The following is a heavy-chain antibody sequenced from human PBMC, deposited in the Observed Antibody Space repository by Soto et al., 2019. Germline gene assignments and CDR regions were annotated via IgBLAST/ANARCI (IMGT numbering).Heavy chain of an antibody. Sequence: EVQLMESGGGLVKPGGSLRLSCAASGFTFSSYTMLWVRQSPGKGLEWVTSISSSSSYIYYADSVKGRFTISRDNAKNPRYLQMNSPRAADTAVYYCARVGYRTEAHWGQGNLVTVSS. CDR1: GFTFSSYT. CDR3: ARVGYRTEAH. V-gene: IGHV3-21*01. CDR2: ISSSSSYI. J-gene: IGHJ4*02. D-gene: IGHD5-12*01.